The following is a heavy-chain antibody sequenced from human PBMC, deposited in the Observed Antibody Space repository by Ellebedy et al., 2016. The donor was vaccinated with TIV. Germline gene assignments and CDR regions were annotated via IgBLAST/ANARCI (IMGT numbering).Heavy chain of an antibody. CDR2: IGYDGSKK. CDR3: AKRAQISAHGLDI. D-gene: IGHD4-17*01. Sequence: GESLKISCAASGFTFSSYGIHWVRRAPGKGLEWVAAIGYDGSKKSYADSVKGRITISRDNSKNTVDLQMNSLRAEDTDVYYCAKRAQISAHGLDIWGQGTMVTVSS. CDR1: GFTFSSYG. J-gene: IGHJ3*02. V-gene: IGHV3-30*02.